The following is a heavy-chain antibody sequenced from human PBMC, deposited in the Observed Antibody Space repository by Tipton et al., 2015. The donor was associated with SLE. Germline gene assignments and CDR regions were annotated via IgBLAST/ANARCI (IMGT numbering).Heavy chain of an antibody. CDR2: FYPSGST. CDR3: ARGVRIAVVKGWYFDL. Sequence: TLSLTCTVSGASIRTYCWSWIRQPAGRGLEWIGRFYPSGSTYYNPSFKSRVTMSADTSKNQFSLKLNSVTAADTAVYYCARGVRIAVVKGWYFDLWGRGTLVTVSS. J-gene: IGHJ2*01. CDR1: GASIRTYC. V-gene: IGHV4-4*07. D-gene: IGHD6-19*01.